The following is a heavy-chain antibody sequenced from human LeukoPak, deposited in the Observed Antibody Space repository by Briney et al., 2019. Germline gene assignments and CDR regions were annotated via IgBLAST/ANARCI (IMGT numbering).Heavy chain of an antibody. Sequence: SETLSLTCTVSGGSISSYYWSWIRQPPGKGLEWIGYIYYSGSTNYNPSLKSRVTISVDTSKNQFSLKLSSVTAADTAVYYCVRSLDTIFGVPPPGYWGQGTLVTVSS. CDR3: VRSLDTIFGVPPPGY. V-gene: IGHV4-59*01. J-gene: IGHJ4*02. D-gene: IGHD3-3*01. CDR1: GGSISSYY. CDR2: IYYSGST.